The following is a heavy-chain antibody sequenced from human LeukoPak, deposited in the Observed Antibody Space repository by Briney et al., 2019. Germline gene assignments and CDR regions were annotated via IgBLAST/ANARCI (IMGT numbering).Heavy chain of an antibody. D-gene: IGHD3-3*01. V-gene: IGHV4-59*01. Sequence: SETLSLTCTVSGGSISSYYWNWIRQPPGKGLEWIGYIYYSGSTNYNPSLKSRVTISVDTSKNQFSLKLSSVTAADTAVYYCARETYYDFWSGFSPRYFDLWGRGTLVTVSS. J-gene: IGHJ2*01. CDR3: ARETYYDFWSGFSPRYFDL. CDR1: GGSISSYY. CDR2: IYYSGST.